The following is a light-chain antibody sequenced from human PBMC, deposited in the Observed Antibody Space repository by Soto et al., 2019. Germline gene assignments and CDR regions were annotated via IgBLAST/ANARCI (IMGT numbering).Light chain of an antibody. Sequence: DIVMTQSPESLPVSLGERATINCKSSQSVLYSSNNKNYLVWYQQKRGQPPRMIVSWASIRASGVPERFSGGGSVTDFTLTISSLQAEDVAVYYCQQYFSPPFTFGPGTKVEIK. J-gene: IGKJ3*01. V-gene: IGKV4-1*01. CDR1: QSVLYSSNNKNY. CDR3: QQYFSPPFT. CDR2: WAS.